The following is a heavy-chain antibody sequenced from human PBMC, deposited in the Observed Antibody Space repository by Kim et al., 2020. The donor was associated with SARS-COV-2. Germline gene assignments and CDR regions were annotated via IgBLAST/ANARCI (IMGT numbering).Heavy chain of an antibody. CDR3: TRDLAIRPTGGYWWFDP. V-gene: IGHV1-2*02. D-gene: IGHD2-8*02. CDR2: INPNSGAT. CDR1: GYTFTDFY. Sequence: ASVKVSCKASGYTFTDFYLHWVRQAPGQGLEWMGWINPNSGATNYAEKFQGRVTMTRDTSITTAYMEVSSLRSDDTALYFCTRDLAIRPTGGYWWFDPWGQGTLIIVSS. J-gene: IGHJ5*02.